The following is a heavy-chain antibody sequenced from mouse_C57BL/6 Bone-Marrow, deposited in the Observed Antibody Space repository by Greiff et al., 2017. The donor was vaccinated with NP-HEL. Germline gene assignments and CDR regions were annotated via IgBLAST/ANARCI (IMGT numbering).Heavy chain of an antibody. V-gene: IGHV2-5*01. CDR3: AIDGYPFYWYFDV. CDR1: GFSLTSYG. Sequence: VQLQQSGPGLVQPSQSLSIPCTVSGFSLTSYGVHWVRQSPGKGLEWLGVIWRGGSTDYNAAFMSRLSITKDNSKSQVFFKMNSLQADDTAIYYCAIDGYPFYWYFDVWGTGTTVTVSS. CDR2: IWRGGST. D-gene: IGHD2-3*01. J-gene: IGHJ1*03.